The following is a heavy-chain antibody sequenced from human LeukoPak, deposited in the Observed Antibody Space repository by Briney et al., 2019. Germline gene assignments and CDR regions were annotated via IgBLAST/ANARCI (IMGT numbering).Heavy chain of an antibody. CDR2: IYYSGST. CDR3: ASLDIVATFPIDY. V-gene: IGHV4-39*07. J-gene: IGHJ4*02. D-gene: IGHD5-12*01. CDR1: GGSISSNSYF. Sequence: SETLSLRCTVSGGSISSNSYFWGWIRQPPGKGLEWIGTIYYSGSTFYNPSLKSRVTMSVDTSKNQFSLKLSSVTAADTAVYYCASLDIVATFPIDYWGREPWSPSPQ.